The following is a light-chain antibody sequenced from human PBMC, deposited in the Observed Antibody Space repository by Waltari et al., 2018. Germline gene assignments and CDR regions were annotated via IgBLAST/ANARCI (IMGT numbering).Light chain of an antibody. Sequence: DIQMTQSPSTLSASVGDRVTIPCRASQSISYWLAWYQQKPGKAPRLLIYQASSLESGVPSRFSGSGSGTEFTLTISSLQPDDFATFYCQQYNRYPYTFGQGTKLEI. J-gene: IGKJ2*01. CDR2: QAS. V-gene: IGKV1-5*03. CDR3: QQYNRYPYT. CDR1: QSISYW.